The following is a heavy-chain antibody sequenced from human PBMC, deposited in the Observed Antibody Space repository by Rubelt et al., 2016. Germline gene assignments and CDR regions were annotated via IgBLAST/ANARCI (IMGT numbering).Heavy chain of an antibody. CDR1: GGSISSSSYY. Sequence: QVQLQQWGAGLLKPSETLSLTCAVSGGSISSSSYYWGWIRQPPGKGLKWIGSIYYSGSTNYNPSRKSRVTISVDKSKNQFSLKLSSVTAADTAVYYCARVGDVWGQGTTVTVSS. J-gene: IGHJ6*02. CDR2: IYYSGST. V-gene: IGHV4-39*07. CDR3: ARVGDV.